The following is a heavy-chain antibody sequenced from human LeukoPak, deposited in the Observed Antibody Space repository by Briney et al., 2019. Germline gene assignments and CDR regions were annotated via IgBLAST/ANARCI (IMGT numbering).Heavy chain of an antibody. CDR1: GFVFSIYT. V-gene: IGHV3-64*04. CDR3: ARVPPWQELHYYYGMDV. J-gene: IGHJ6*02. D-gene: IGHD1-7*01. CDR2: ISGSGNGFSI. Sequence: PGGSLRLSCSASGFVFSIYTMYWVRQAPGKGPEYVSTISGSGNGFSIYYADSVKGRFTISRDNSKNTLYLQMNSLRAEDTAVYYCARVPPWQELHYYYGMDVWGQGTTVTVSS.